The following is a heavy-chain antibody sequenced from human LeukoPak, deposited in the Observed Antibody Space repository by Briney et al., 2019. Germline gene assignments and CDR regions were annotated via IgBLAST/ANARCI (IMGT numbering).Heavy chain of an antibody. V-gene: IGHV3-74*01. Sequence: PGGSLRLSCAASGFTFSGYWMHWVRQAPGKGLVWVSRISTDGSTTSHADSVKGRFTISRDNAKNTLYLQMNSLRVEDTAVYYCTRDLMDYDVSTGLHHYYMDVWGQGTTVTVSS. CDR1: GFTFSGYW. D-gene: IGHD3-9*01. J-gene: IGHJ6*02. CDR3: TRDLMDYDVSTGLHHYYMDV. CDR2: ISTDGSTT.